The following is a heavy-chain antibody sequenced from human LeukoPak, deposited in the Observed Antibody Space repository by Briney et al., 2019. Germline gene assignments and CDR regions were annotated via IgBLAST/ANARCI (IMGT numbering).Heavy chain of an antibody. D-gene: IGHD2/OR15-2a*01. Sequence: SETLSLTCIVSGDSFNSGYWSWLRQPPGKGLEWIGFFHYSGSTNYNPSLTSRVTISKDTPKNLFSLRLTSVTAADTAIYYCARDGSARSFYYWGQGTLVTVSS. CDR3: ARDGSARSFYY. CDR2: FHYSGST. J-gene: IGHJ1*01. V-gene: IGHV4-59*01. CDR1: GDSFNSGY.